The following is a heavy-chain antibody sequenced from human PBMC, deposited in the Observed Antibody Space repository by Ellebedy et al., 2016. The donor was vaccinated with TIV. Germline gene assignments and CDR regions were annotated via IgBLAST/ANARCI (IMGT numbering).Heavy chain of an antibody. CDR3: ARQTNYYDSSGYYTWFDP. Sequence: GESLKISCAASGFTFSDYWMHWVRQAPGKGLVWVSRIKSDGSSISYADSVKGRFTISRDNAKNSLYLQMNSLRAEDTAVYYCARQTNYYDSSGYYTWFDPWGQGTLVTVSS. CDR1: GFTFSDYW. CDR2: IKSDGSSI. V-gene: IGHV3-74*01. D-gene: IGHD3-22*01. J-gene: IGHJ5*02.